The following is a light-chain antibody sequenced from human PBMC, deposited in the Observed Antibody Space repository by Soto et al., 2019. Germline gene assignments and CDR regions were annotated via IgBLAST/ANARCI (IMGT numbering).Light chain of an antibody. V-gene: IGLV2-14*01. CDR1: SGDVGAYKY. CDR2: EVS. CDR3: SSYTGSSTLV. Sequence: QSVLTQPASVSGSPGQSITISCTGTSGDVGAYKYVSWYQQLPGKAPKLMIYEVSNRPSGVSTRFSGSKSGNTASLTISGLQVEDEADYYCSSYTGSSTLVFGGGTKLTVL. J-gene: IGLJ2*01.